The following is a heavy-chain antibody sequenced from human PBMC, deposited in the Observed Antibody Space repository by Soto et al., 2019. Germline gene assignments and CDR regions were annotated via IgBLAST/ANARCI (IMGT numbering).Heavy chain of an antibody. J-gene: IGHJ5*02. Sequence: PGGSLRFPCAASGFDFSNAWMHWVRQTPGKGLGWVSHVNSDGTITTYADSVKGRFTISRDNAKNTVYLQMNSLRVEDAAVYCCTRDQAYSSAAWGQGTPVTVSS. CDR1: GFDFSNAW. CDR2: VNSDGTIT. V-gene: IGHV3-74*01. CDR3: TRDQAYSSAA. D-gene: IGHD2-21*01.